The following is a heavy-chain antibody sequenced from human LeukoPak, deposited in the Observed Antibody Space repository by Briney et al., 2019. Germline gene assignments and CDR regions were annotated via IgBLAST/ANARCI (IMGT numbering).Heavy chain of an antibody. D-gene: IGHD3-9*01. Sequence: GGSLRLSCAAYGFNFSSYAMSWVRQAPGKGLEGVSAISGSGGSTYYAASVKGRFNIARDNSKNTLYLQMSTLRAEDTAVYYCAKQPTNFDWLLYSSGHHLHFDYWGQGTLVTVSS. CDR2: ISGSGGST. J-gene: IGHJ4*02. CDR1: GFNFSSYA. V-gene: IGHV3-23*01. CDR3: AKQPTNFDWLLYSSGHHLHFDY.